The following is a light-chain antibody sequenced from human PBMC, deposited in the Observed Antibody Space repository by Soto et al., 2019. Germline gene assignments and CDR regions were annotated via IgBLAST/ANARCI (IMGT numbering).Light chain of an antibody. CDR2: EVS. V-gene: IGLV2-14*01. J-gene: IGLJ3*02. CDR3: SSYTITGTWV. CDR1: SNDVGAYNS. Sequence: QSALTQPASVSGSPGQSITISCTGTSNDVGAYNSVSWYRQYPGNAPKLMIYEVSNRPSGVSNRFSGSKSANTASLTISGLQAEDEADYYCSSYTITGTWVFGGGTKLTVL.